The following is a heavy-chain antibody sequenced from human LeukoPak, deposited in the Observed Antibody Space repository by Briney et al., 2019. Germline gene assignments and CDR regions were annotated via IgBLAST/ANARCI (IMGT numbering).Heavy chain of an antibody. CDR3: ASGYYTGWFDP. D-gene: IGHD3-3*01. CDR1: GFTFSSYE. J-gene: IGHJ5*02. V-gene: IGHV3-48*03. Sequence: GGSLRLSCAASGFTFSSYELNWVRQAPGNGLEWVSYISSSGSTIYYADSVKGRFTISRDNAKNSLYLQMNSLRAEDTAVYYCASGYYTGWFDPWGQGTLVTVSS. CDR2: ISSSGSTI.